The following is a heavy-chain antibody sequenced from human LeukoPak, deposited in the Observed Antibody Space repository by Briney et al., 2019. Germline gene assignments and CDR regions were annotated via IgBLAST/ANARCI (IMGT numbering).Heavy chain of an antibody. CDR3: ARDPAYGGRAFDL. V-gene: IGHV4-59*01. D-gene: IGHD4-23*01. CDR1: GGSISSYY. J-gene: IGHJ3*01. Sequence: SETLSLTCTVSGGSISSYYWSWIRQPPGKGLEWIGYIYYSGSTNYNPSLESRVTISVDTSKTHFSMRLSSVTAADTAVYFCARDPAYGGRAFDLWGRGTLVTVSS. CDR2: IYYSGST.